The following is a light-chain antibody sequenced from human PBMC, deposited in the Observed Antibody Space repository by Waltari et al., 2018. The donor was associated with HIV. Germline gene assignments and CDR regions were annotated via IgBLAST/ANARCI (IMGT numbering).Light chain of an antibody. V-gene: IGKV1-39*01. J-gene: IGKJ1*01. CDR1: QSISNY. CDR2: AAS. CDR3: QQSYSTPWT. Sequence: DIQMTQSPSSLSASVGDRVNITCRASQSISNYLNWYQQKPGKAPKLLIYAASSLQSGVPSRFSGSGSGTDFTLTISSLQPEDFATYYCQQSYSTPWTFGQGTKVEIK.